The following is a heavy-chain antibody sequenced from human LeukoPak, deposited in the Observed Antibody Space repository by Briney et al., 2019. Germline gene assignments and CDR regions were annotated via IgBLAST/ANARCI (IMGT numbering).Heavy chain of an antibody. Sequence: SETLSLTCTVSGGSISSYYWSWIRQPPGKGLEWIGYIYYSGSTNYNPSLKSRVTISVDTSKNQFSLKLSSVTAADTAVYYCARETRSSWSSNFDYWGHGTLVTVSS. V-gene: IGHV4-59*01. J-gene: IGHJ4*01. CDR2: IYYSGST. CDR1: GGSISSYY. D-gene: IGHD6-13*01. CDR3: ARETRSSWSSNFDY.